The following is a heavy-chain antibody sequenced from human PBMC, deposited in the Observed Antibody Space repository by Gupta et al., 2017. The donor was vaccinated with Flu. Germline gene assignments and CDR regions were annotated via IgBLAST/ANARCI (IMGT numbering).Heavy chain of an antibody. J-gene: IGHJ6*03. CDR3: ARDNHGSSWYSGYYYYYMDV. CDR2: ISSSSSYI. Sequence: WVRQAPGKGLEWVSSISSSSSYIYYADSVKGRFTISRDNAKNSLYLQMNSLRAEDTAVYYCARDNHGSSWYSGYYYYYMDVWGKGTTVTVSS. V-gene: IGHV3-21*01. D-gene: IGHD6-13*01.